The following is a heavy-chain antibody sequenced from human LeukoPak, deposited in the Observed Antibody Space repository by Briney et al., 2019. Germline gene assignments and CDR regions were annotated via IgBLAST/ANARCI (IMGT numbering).Heavy chain of an antibody. J-gene: IGHJ6*03. CDR2: IQYDGSNE. V-gene: IGHV3-30*02. CDR1: RFTFSSYG. D-gene: IGHD2-8*01. CDR3: AKDRCSNGIGCYYYYMDV. Sequence: GGSLRLSCAASRFTFSSYGMHWVRQAPGKGLEWVAYIQYDGSNEQYADSVKGRFSISRDSSKNILYLQMNSLRAEDTAVYYCAKDRCSNGIGCYYYYMDVWGKGTTVTISS.